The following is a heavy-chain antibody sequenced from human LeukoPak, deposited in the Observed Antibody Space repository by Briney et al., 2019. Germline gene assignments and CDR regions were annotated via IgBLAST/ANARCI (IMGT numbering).Heavy chain of an antibody. D-gene: IGHD2-21*01. J-gene: IGHJ4*02. V-gene: IGHV3-15*01. CDR3: TTVGVVVIAFDY. Sequence: GGSLRLSCAASGFTFSSYAMSWVRQAPGKGLEWVGRIKSKTDGGTTDYAAPVKGRFTISRGDSKNTLYLQMNSLKTEDTAVYYCTTVGVVVIAFDYWGQGTLVTVSS. CDR1: GFTFSSYA. CDR2: IKSKTDGGTT.